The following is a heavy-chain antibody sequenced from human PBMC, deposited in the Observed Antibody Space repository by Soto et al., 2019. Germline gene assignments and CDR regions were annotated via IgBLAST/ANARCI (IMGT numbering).Heavy chain of an antibody. CDR3: ARGRYYDFFCSGSSGYGMAV. Sequence: ASVKVSCKASGYTFTGYYMHWVRQAPGQGLEWMGWINPNSGGTNYAQKFQGWVTMTRDTSISTAYMELSRLRSDAKDGYYGARGRYYDFFCSGSSGYGMAVWGQGTTGTASS. CDR1: GYTFTGYY. D-gene: IGHD3-3*01. V-gene: IGHV1-2*04. J-gene: IGHJ6*02. CDR2: INPNSGGT.